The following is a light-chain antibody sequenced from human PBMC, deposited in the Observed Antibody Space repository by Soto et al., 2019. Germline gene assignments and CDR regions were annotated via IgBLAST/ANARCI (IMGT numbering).Light chain of an antibody. V-gene: IGLV2-14*01. CDR2: DDS. CDR1: SSDVGGYNY. Sequence: QSVLTQPASVSGSPGQSITMSCTGTSSDVGGYNYVSWYQQHPGKVPKLMIYDDSYRPSGVSIRFSGSKFGNTASLTISGLQAEAEADYVCSSYTYNGTLLVFGAGTKVTVL. J-gene: IGLJ1*01. CDR3: SSYTYNGTLLV.